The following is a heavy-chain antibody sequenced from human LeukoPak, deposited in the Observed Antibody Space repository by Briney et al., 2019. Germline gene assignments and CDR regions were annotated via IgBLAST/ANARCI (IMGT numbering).Heavy chain of an antibody. V-gene: IGHV1-18*01. Sequence: ASVKVSCKASGYTFTSYGISWVRQAPGQGLEWMGWISAYNGKTSYAQKLQGRVTITTDTSTSTAYMELRSLRSDDTAVYYCARFWGTLGTSDYWGQGTLVTVSS. CDR2: ISAYNGKT. CDR3: ARFWGTLGTSDY. J-gene: IGHJ4*02. CDR1: GYTFTSYG. D-gene: IGHD7-27*01.